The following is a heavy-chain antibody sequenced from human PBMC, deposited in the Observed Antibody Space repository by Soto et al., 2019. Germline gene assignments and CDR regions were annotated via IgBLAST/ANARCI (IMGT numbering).Heavy chain of an antibody. Sequence: EVQLVQSGGGWDQPGGSLRLSCVASGFTLTSDWMTWVRQAPGKGLEWVANIRPDGSEGSSVDSVKGRFTLSRDTAKNSVYLQMNSLRAEDTAVYYCARNLGWYRLEHWGQGTLVTVSS. CDR1: GFTLTSDW. CDR2: IRPDGSEG. D-gene: IGHD6-19*01. J-gene: IGHJ1*01. V-gene: IGHV3-7*01. CDR3: ARNLGWYRLEH.